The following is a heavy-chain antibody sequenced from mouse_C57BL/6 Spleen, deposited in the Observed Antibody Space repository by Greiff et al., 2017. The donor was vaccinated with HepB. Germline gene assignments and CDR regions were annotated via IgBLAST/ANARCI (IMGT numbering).Heavy chain of an antibody. J-gene: IGHJ2*01. CDR3: ARRDTTVVGGY. CDR1: GYTFTSYW. V-gene: IGHV1-55*01. Sequence: VQLQQSGAELVKPGASVKMSCKASGYTFTSYWITWVKQRPGQGLEWIGDIYPGSGSTNYNEKFKSKATLTVDTSSSTAYMQLSSLTSEDSAVYYCARRDTTVVGGYWGQGTTLTVSS. CDR2: IYPGSGST. D-gene: IGHD1-1*01.